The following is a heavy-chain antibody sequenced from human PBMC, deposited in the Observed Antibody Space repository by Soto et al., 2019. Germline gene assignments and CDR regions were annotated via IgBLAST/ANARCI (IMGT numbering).Heavy chain of an antibody. V-gene: IGHV3-21*01. CDR1: GFTFSSYS. D-gene: IGHD6-13*01. CDR2: ISSSSSYI. J-gene: IGHJ4*02. CDR3: ARVLYSSSYLLGYFDY. Sequence: VGSLRLSCAASGFTFSSYSMNWVRQAPGKGLEWVSSISSSSSYIYYADSVKGRFTISRDNAKNSLYLQMNSLRAEDTAVYYCARVLYSSSYLLGYFDYWGQGTLVTVSS.